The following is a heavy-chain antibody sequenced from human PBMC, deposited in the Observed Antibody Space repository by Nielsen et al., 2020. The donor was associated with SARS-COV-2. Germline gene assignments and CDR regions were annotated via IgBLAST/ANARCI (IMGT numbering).Heavy chain of an antibody. D-gene: IGHD6-19*01. J-gene: IGHJ4*02. V-gene: IGHV3-30-3*01. Sequence: GGSLRLSCAASGFTFSSYAMHWVRQAPGKGLEWVAVISYDGSNKYYADSVKGRFTISRDNSKNTLYLQMNSLRAEDTAVYYCARDLYSSGWGYFDYWGQGTLVTVSS. CDR2: ISYDGSNK. CDR3: ARDLYSSGWGYFDY. CDR1: GFTFSSYA.